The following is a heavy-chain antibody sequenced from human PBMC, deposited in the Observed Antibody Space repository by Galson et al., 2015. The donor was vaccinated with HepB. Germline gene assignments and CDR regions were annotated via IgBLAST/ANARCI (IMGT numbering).Heavy chain of an antibody. CDR2: ISASGDDT. Sequence: SLRLSCAASGFAFSNYVMSWVRQAPGKGLEWVSTISASGDDTYYADPVKGRFTISRDNSKNTLNVQMNSLRAEDTAVYYCARVADSDYGDHSHFDYWGQGTLVTVSS. CDR3: ARVADSDYGDHSHFDY. J-gene: IGHJ4*02. V-gene: IGHV3-23*01. D-gene: IGHD4-17*01. CDR1: GFAFSNYV.